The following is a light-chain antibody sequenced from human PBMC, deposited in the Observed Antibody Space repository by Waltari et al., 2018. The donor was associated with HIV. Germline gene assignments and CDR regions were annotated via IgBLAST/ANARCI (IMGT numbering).Light chain of an antibody. CDR2: GNI. CDR3: QSYDNSLSAWV. V-gene: IGLV1-40*01. Sequence: QSVLTQPPSLSRAPGQRVTISCTGSSSNLGLGSDVQWYQQPPGPAPKLLVEGNINRPSGVPDRCSGSKSGVSASLAITGLQAEDEAKYYCQSYDNSLSAWVFGGGTKVTVL. J-gene: IGLJ3*02. CDR1: SSNLGLGSD.